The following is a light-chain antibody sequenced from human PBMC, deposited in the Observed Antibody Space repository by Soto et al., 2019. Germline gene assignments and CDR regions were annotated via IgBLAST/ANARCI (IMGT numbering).Light chain of an antibody. CDR3: QQYYSYPPVT. J-gene: IGKJ1*01. Sequence: AIRMTQSPSSFSASTGDRVTITCRASQGISSYLAWYQQKPGKAPKLLIYAASTLQSGVPSRFXGSGSGTDFTLTISCLQSEDFATYYCQQYYSYPPVTFGQGTKVEIK. CDR2: AAS. V-gene: IGKV1-8*01. CDR1: QGISSY.